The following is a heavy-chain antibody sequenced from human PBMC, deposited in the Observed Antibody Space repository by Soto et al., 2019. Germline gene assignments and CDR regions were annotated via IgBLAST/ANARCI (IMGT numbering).Heavy chain of an antibody. CDR1: GFTFKNYN. D-gene: IGHD3-10*01. V-gene: IGHV3-21*02. CDR2: IGGSDTFT. J-gene: IGHJ4*02. Sequence: EVQLVESGGGLVKPGESLRLSCVASGFTFKNYNMNWVRQAPGQGLEWVSSIGGSDTFTYYADSVKGRFTISRDNAKSSLFLQMNRLRVEDTAVYFCVRDGSLLGMTRWGQGTLVTVSS. CDR3: VRDGSLLGMTR.